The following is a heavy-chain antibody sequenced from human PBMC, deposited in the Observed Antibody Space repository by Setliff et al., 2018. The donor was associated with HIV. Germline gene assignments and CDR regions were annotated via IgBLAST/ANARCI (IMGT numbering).Heavy chain of an antibody. CDR1: GFTFSNYW. Sequence: PGGSLRLSCAASGFTFSNYWMTWVRQSPGKGLECVANINQDGSERYYVDSVKGRFTISRDNAKISLFLQMNSLRAEDTAVYYCARESKGAMALEIFDYWGQGTLVTVPQ. V-gene: IGHV3-7*01. CDR2: INQDGSER. J-gene: IGHJ4*02. D-gene: IGHD1-26*01. CDR3: ARESKGAMALEIFDY.